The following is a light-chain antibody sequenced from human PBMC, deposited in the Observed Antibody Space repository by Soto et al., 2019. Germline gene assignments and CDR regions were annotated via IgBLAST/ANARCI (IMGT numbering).Light chain of an antibody. CDR3: QQYNNWPPQWT. J-gene: IGKJ1*01. CDR1: QSLSSN. V-gene: IGKV3-15*01. Sequence: IAMTQSPATLSVSPGERVTLSCRASQSLSSNLAWYQQKPGQAPRLLIYGASTRATGVPARFSGSGSGTEFTLTISSLQSEDFAIYFCQQYNNWPPQWTFGQGTKVDIK. CDR2: GAS.